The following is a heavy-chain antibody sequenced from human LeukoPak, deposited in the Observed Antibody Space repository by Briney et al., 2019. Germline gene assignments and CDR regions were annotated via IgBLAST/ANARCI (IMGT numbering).Heavy chain of an antibody. CDR3: AREMLSGWLLSYYYYGMDV. Sequence: GGSLRLSCAASEFTFSSYSMNWVRQAPGKGLEWVSSISSSSSYIYYADSVKGRFTISRDNAKNSLYLQMNSLRAEDTAVYYCAREMLSGWLLSYYYYGMDVWGQGTTVTVSS. D-gene: IGHD6-19*01. CDR2: ISSSSSYI. V-gene: IGHV3-21*01. J-gene: IGHJ6*02. CDR1: EFTFSSYS.